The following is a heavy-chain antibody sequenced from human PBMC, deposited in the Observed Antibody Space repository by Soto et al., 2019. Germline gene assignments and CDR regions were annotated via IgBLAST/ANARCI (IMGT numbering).Heavy chain of an antibody. Sequence: GESLKISCKGSGYRFTNSWITWVRQMPGKGLEWMGRIDPSDSYTNYSPSFQGHATISVDKSISTAYLQWSSLKASDTAIYYCARLGYGYYFDYWGQGTLVTVSS. CDR1: GYRFTNSW. J-gene: IGHJ4*02. D-gene: IGHD1-1*01. V-gene: IGHV5-10-1*01. CDR3: ARLGYGYYFDY. CDR2: IDPSDSYT.